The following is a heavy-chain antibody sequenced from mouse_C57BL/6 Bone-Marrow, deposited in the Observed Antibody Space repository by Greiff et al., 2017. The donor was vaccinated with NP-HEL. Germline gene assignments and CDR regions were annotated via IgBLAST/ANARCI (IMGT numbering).Heavy chain of an antibody. J-gene: IGHJ1*03. CDR1: GYTFTSYW. V-gene: IGHV1-69*01. CDR3: AREGHCCGSRYWYFDV. Sequence: VQLQQPGAELVMPGASVKLSCKASGYTFTSYWMHWVKQRPGQGLEWIGEIDPSDSYTNYNQKFKGKSTLTVDKSSSTAYMQLSSLTSEDSAVYYCAREGHCCGSRYWYFDVWGTGTTVTVSA. D-gene: IGHD1-1*01. CDR2: IDPSDSYT.